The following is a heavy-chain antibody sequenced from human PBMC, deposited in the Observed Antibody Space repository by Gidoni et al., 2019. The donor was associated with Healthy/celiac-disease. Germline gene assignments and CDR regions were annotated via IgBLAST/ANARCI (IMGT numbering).Heavy chain of an antibody. J-gene: IGHJ3*02. CDR1: GFTFSGSA. CDR2: IRSKANSYAT. Sequence: EVQLVESGGGLVQPGGSLKLSCAASGFTFSGSAMHWVRQASGKGLEWVGRIRSKANSYATAYAASVKGRFTISRDDSKNTAYLQMNSLKTEDTAVYYCTRGTYYDFWSGSDAFDIWGQGTMVTVSS. V-gene: IGHV3-73*01. D-gene: IGHD3-3*01. CDR3: TRGTYYDFWSGSDAFDI.